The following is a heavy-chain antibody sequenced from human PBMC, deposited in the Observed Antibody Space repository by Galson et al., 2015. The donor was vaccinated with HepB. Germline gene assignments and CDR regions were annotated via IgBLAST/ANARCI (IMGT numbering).Heavy chain of an antibody. Sequence: SLRLSCATSGSTISHYAMHWVRQAPAKGLEWVAVISYDGNNKYYADSVKGRFTISRDNSKDTLYLQLNRLRIEDTAIYYCARDRGPVAGTWVYFHYWGQGTLATVSS. V-gene: IGHV3-30-3*01. J-gene: IGHJ4*02. CDR2: ISYDGNNK. CDR1: GSTISHYA. CDR3: ARDRGPVAGTWVYFHY. D-gene: IGHD6-19*01.